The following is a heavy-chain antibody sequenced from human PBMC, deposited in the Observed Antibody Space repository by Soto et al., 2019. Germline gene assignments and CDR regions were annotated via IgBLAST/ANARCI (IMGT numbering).Heavy chain of an antibody. J-gene: IGHJ5*02. V-gene: IGHV1-69*02. CDR1: GGTFSSYT. CDR2: IIPILGIA. Sequence: QVQLVQSGAEVKKPGSSVKVSCKASGGTFSSYTISWVRQAPGQGLEWMGRIIPILGIANYAQKFQGRVTITAGKSTSTAYMELSSLSSVDTAVYYCARVPPYSCSWPWGQGTLVTVSS. D-gene: IGHD6-13*01. CDR3: ARVPPYSCSWP.